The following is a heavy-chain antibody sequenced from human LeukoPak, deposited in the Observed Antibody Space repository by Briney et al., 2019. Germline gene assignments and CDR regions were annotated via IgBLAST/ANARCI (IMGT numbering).Heavy chain of an antibody. V-gene: IGHV4-59*11. CDR1: GGSISSHY. CDR2: IYYSGST. CDR3: ARGFQRQSSPQDY. D-gene: IGHD3-10*01. Sequence: SETLSLTCTVSGGSISSHYWSWIRQPPGKGLEWIGYIYYSGSTNYNPSLKSRVTISVDTSKNQFSLKLSSVTAADTAVYYCARGFQRQSSPQDYWGQGTLVTVSS. J-gene: IGHJ4*02.